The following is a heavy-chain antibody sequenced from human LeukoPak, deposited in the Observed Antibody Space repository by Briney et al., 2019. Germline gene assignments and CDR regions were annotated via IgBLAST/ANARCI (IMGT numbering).Heavy chain of an antibody. CDR3: VKDHGYSSGWYVRGFDY. Sequence: GGSLRLSCSASGFTFSNYSMHWVRQAPGKGLEYVSAISSGGGNTHYAGSVKGRFTISRGNSKNTLYLQMSSLRAEDTAVYYCVKDHGYSSGWYVRGFDYWGQGTLVTVSS. J-gene: IGHJ4*02. CDR1: GFTFSNYS. V-gene: IGHV3-64D*09. D-gene: IGHD6-19*01. CDR2: ISSGGGNT.